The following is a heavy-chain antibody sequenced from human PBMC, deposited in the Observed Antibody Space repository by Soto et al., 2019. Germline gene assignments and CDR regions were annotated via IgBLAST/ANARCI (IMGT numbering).Heavy chain of an antibody. D-gene: IGHD3-16*02. CDR2: ISYDGSNK. Sequence: QVQLVESGGGVVQPGRSLRLSCAASGFTFSSYGMHWVRQAPGKGLEWVAVISYDGSNKYYADSVKGRFTISRDNSKNTLYLQMNSLRAEDTAVYYCAKDLLSITFGGVIVMSSWGQGTLVTVSS. CDR3: AKDLLSITFGGVIVMSS. V-gene: IGHV3-30*18. CDR1: GFTFSSYG. J-gene: IGHJ5*02.